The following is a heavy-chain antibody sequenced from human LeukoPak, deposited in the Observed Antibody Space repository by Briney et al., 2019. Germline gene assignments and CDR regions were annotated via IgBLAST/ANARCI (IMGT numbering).Heavy chain of an antibody. V-gene: IGHV3-23*01. CDR2: ISGSDGRS. Sequence: GGSLRLSCAASGFTFRNYAMSWVRQAPGKGLEWVSAISGSDGRSHYEDSVKGRFTTSRDNSKNTLWLQMNSLRAEDAAVYYCAKTVGSNWSFDYWGQGTLVTVSS. CDR3: AKTVGSNWSFDY. D-gene: IGHD6-13*01. J-gene: IGHJ4*02. CDR1: GFTFRNYA.